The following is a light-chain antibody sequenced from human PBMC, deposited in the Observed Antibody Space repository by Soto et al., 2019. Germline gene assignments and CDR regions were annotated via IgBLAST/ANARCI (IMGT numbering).Light chain of an antibody. V-gene: IGKV3-20*01. CDR2: GAS. CDR1: QRVGNNY. Sequence: EIVLTQSPGTLSLFPGERATLSCRASQRVGNNYLAWYQQKPGQAPRILVSGASSRATGIPDRFSGSGSGTDFTLTISRLELEDSAVYYWQQYAGSPHTCGQGTKLEIK. CDR3: QQYAGSPHT. J-gene: IGKJ2*01.